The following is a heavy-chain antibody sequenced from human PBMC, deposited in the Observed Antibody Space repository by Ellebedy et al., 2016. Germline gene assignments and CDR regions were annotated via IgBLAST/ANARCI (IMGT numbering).Heavy chain of an antibody. CDR3: AREGDDGDYGWFDP. Sequence: SVKVSCXASGGTFRIFAISWLRQAPGQGLEWIGGIIPLFTTTNYAQKFQGRVTITADESTSTAYMELSSLRSEDTAVYYCAREGDDGDYGWFDPWGQGTLVTVSS. V-gene: IGHV1-69*13. J-gene: IGHJ5*02. CDR2: IIPLFTTT. D-gene: IGHD4-17*01. CDR1: GGTFRIFA.